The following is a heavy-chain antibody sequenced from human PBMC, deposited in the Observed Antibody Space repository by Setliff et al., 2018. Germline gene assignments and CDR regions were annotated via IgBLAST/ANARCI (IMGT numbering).Heavy chain of an antibody. V-gene: IGHV3-23*01. CDR1: GFTFSSSA. J-gene: IGHJ4*02. D-gene: IGHD2-21*02. CDR2: ISSTITST. Sequence: GGSLRLSCAASGFTFSSSAMAWVRQAPGKGLEWVSAISSTITSTYYADSVKGRFTISRDNSKNTVYLDVNSLRAEDTAVYYCAKDPLYCGGDCYSEGYYFDYWGQGTLVTVSS. CDR3: AKDPLYCGGDCYSEGYYFDY.